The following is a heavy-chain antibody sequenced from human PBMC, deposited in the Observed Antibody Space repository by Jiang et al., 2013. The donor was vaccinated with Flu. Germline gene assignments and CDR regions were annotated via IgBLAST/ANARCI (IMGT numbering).Heavy chain of an antibody. CDR1: GYTFSDYY. J-gene: IGHJ4*02. CDR3: ARAPGIAVHFDH. D-gene: IGHD6-19*01. V-gene: IGHV1-2*04. Sequence: GAEVKKPGASVKVSCETSGYTFSDYYIHWVRQAPGQGLEWIGWIDPNSDAANYAQKFQGWVTMTRDTSISTAYMELNRLKSDDTALYYCARAPGIAVHFDHWGQGTPGHRLL. CDR2: IDPNSDAA.